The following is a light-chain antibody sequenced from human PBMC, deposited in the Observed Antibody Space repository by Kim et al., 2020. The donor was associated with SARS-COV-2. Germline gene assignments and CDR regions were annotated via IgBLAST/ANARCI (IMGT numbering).Light chain of an antibody. J-gene: IGLJ2*01. CDR2: DIT. Sequence: QSITISCTATSSDVGAYNYVSWYQQHPDKAPKLMIYDITNRPSGVSNRFSGSKSGNTASLTISGLQAEDEADYYCSSYTTSSTLVAFGGGTKLTVL. CDR1: SSDVGAYNY. CDR3: SSYTTSSTLVA. V-gene: IGLV2-14*03.